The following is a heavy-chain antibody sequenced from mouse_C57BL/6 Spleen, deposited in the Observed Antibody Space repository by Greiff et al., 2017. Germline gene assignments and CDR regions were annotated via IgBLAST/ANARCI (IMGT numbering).Heavy chain of an antibody. CDR1: GYTFTSYW. CDR2: IYPGSGST. D-gene: IGHD1-1*01. J-gene: IGHJ1*03. V-gene: IGHV1-55*01. CDR3: AREIYYGSYWYFDV. Sequence: QVQLQQSGAELVKPGASVKMSCKASGYTFTSYWITWVKQRPGQGLEWIGDIYPGSGSTNYNEKFKSKATLTVDTSSSTAYMQLSSLTSEDSAVYYCAREIYYGSYWYFDVWGTGTTVTVSS.